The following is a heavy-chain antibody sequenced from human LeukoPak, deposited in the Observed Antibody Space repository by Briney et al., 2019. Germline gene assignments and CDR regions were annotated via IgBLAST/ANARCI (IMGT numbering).Heavy chain of an antibody. CDR1: GYSISSGYY. D-gene: IGHD6-6*01. Sequence: SETLSLTCTVSGYSISSGYYWGWIRQPPGKGLEWTGSIDHSGSTYYNPSLKSRITISVDTSKNQFSLKLSSVTAADTAVYYCARAYSSSSAWFDPWGQGTLVTVSS. V-gene: IGHV4-38-2*02. CDR3: ARAYSSSSAWFDP. J-gene: IGHJ5*02. CDR2: IDHSGST.